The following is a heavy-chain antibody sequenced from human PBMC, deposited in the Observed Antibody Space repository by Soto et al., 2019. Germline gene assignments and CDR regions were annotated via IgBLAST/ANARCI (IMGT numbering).Heavy chain of an antibody. Sequence: GESLKITCKGSGYSFTSYGIGWVRQMPGKGLEWMGIIYPGDSDTRYSPSFQGQVTISADKSISTAYLQWSSLKASDTAIYYCARRSSGLAFDIWGQGTMVTVSS. CDR3: ARRSSGLAFDI. V-gene: IGHV5-51*01. CDR1: GYSFTSYG. CDR2: IYPGDSDT. D-gene: IGHD6-19*01. J-gene: IGHJ3*02.